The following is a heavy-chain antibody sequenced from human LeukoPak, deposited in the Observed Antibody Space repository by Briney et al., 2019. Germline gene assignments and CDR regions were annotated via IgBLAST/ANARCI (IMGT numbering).Heavy chain of an antibody. CDR3: ARRAGEYSHPCDY. V-gene: IGHV3-53*01. D-gene: IGHD2-15*01. Sequence: GGSLRLSCTVSGFTVRSNSWSCVRETPGKGLEWVSFIYSGGNTHYSASVKGRFTISRDNSKNTLYLQMNSLRAEDTAIYYCARRAGEYSHPCDYWGQGTLVTVSS. CDR1: GFTVRSNS. J-gene: IGHJ4*02. CDR2: IYSGGNT.